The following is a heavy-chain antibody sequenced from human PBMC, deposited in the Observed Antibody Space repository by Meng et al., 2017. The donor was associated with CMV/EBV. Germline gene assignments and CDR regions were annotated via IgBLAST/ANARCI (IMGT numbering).Heavy chain of an antibody. Sequence: GGSLRLSCAASGFSFSTFGMHWVRQAPGKGLEWVALIWHDGSNKYYADSVKGRFTISRDNSRNTLYLQMNSLRVGDTAVYYCAKGGVTGYFFDYWGQGTLVTVSS. CDR2: IWHDGSNK. J-gene: IGHJ4*02. CDR3: AKGGVTGYFFDY. D-gene: IGHD2-21*02. CDR1: GFSFSTFG. V-gene: IGHV3-33*06.